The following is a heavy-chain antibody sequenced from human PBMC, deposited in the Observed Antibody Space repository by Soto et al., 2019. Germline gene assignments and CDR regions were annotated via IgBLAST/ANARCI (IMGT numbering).Heavy chain of an antibody. D-gene: IGHD3-9*01. CDR2: IYHSGST. CDR1: GGSISSGGYS. CDR3: ARAGPNDILTGYSEGPFDY. V-gene: IGHV4-30-2*01. Sequence: SETLSLTCAVSGGSISSGGYSWSWIRQPPGKGLEWIGYIYHSGSTYYNPSLKSRVTISVDRSKNQFSLKLSSVTAAGTAVYYCARAGPNDILTGYSEGPFDYWGQGTLVTVSS. J-gene: IGHJ4*02.